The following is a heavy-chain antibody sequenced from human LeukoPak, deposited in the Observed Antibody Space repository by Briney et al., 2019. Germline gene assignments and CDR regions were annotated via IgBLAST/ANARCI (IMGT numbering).Heavy chain of an antibody. Sequence: PSETLSLTCAVYGGSFSGYYWSWIRQPPGKGLEWIGEINHSGSTNYNPSLKSRLTISVDTSKNQFSLKLNSVTAADTAVYYCARCGSGSYYAHHTFDYWGQGTLVTVSS. V-gene: IGHV4-34*01. J-gene: IGHJ4*02. CDR3: ARCGSGSYYAHHTFDY. CDR1: GGSFSGYY. D-gene: IGHD3-10*01. CDR2: INHSGST.